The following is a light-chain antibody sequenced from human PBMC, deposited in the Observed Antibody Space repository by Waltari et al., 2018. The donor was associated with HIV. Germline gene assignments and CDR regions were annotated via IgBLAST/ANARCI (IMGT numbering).Light chain of an antibody. V-gene: IGKV3-15*01. J-gene: IGKJ4*01. Sequence: EIMMMQSPDALYVSPGERVSLSCRASQDVFRHVAWYQQKPGLPPRLVIFDTSIRSTGVPSRFSGSGSGTEFILTITSLQPEDVAVSYCLQYNAWPPVTFVGGTKVDI. CDR2: DTS. CDR3: LQYNAWPPVT. CDR1: QDVFRH.